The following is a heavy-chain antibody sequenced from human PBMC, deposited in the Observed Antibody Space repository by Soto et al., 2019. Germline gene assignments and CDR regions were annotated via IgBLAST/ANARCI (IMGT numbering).Heavy chain of an antibody. D-gene: IGHD2-15*01. V-gene: IGHV3-30*18. CDR1: GITFSSYG. CDR3: AKERPDSVVEPGWFVP. CDR2: ISYDGSNK. Sequence: GGTLRLSCAASGITFSSYGMHWVRQAPGKGLERGAVISYDGSNKYYADSVKGRFTISRDNSKTTLYLQMNSPRAEATAVYYCAKERPDSVVEPGWFVPWGPGTLVTVSS. J-gene: IGHJ5*02.